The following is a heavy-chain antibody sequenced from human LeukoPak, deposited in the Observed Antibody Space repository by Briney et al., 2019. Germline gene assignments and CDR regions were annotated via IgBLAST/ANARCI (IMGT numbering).Heavy chain of an antibody. CDR3: VGSRVFDI. J-gene: IGHJ3*02. V-gene: IGHV3-48*03. D-gene: IGHD3-10*01. CDR2: ISSSGSTI. CDR1: GFTFSSYE. Sequence: PGGSLRLSCAASGFTFSSYEMNWVRQAPGKGLEWVSYISSSGSTIYYADSVKGRFTISRDNAKNTLYLQMNSLRAEDTAVYYCVGSRVFDIWGQGTMVTVSS.